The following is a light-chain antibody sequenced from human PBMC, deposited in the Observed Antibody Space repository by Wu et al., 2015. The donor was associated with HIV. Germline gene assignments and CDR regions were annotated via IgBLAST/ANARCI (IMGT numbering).Light chain of an antibody. CDR2: GAS. CDR3: EHYGA. Sequence: EFVLTQSPGTLSLSPGERATLSCRASQRVTTSDFAWYQQKPGQAPRLLIRGASSRATGIPDRFSGSGPGTDFTLTISRLEPEDFAVYYCEHYGAFGQGTKVETK. J-gene: IGKJ1*01. V-gene: IGKV3-20*01. CDR1: QRVTTSD.